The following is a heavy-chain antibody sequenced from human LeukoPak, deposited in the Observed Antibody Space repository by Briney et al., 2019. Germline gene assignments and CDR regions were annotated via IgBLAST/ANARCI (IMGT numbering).Heavy chain of an antibody. CDR3: AKLQRSGGGTFDY. J-gene: IGHJ4*02. CDR2: ILSGYVT. CDR1: GFTFSSYE. Sequence: GGSLRLSCAASGFTFSSYEMNWVRQAPGKGLEWVSAILSGYVTYYADSVKGRFAISRDSSTNTLYLQMDSLRAEDTAVYYCAKLQRSGGGTFDYWGQGTLVTVSS. D-gene: IGHD4-23*01. V-gene: IGHV3-23*01.